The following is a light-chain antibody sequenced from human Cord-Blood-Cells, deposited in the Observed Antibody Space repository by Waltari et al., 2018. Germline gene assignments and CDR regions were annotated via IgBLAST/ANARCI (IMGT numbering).Light chain of an antibody. V-gene: IGKV1-9*01. J-gene: IGKJ4*01. CDR1: QGISSS. CDR2: AAS. CDR3: QQLNRYPLT. Sequence: IQLTQSPSPLSASVGDRVTITRRASQGISSSLAWYKHKPGKAPKLLIYAASTLQSGVPSRFSGSGSGTDFTLTISSLQPEDFATNYCQQLNRYPLTFGGGTKVGIK.